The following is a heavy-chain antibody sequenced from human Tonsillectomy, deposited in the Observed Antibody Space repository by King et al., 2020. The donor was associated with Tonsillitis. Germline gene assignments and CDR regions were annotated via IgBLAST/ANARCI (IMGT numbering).Heavy chain of an antibody. CDR3: ASSTGYDYLWNDVGYYYYMDV. V-gene: IGHV3-21*01. CDR1: GFTFSSYS. J-gene: IGHJ6*03. Sequence: EVQLVESGGGLVKPGGSLRLSCAASGFTFSSYSMNWVRQAPGKGLEWVSFISSSSSYIYYADSVKGRFTISRDNAKNSLYLQMNSLRAEDTAVYYCASSTGYDYLWNDVGYYYYMDVWGKGTTVTVSS. CDR2: ISSSSSYI. D-gene: IGHD5-12*01.